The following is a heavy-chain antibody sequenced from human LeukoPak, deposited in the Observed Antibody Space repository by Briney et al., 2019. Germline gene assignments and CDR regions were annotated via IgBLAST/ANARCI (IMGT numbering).Heavy chain of an antibody. CDR1: GYTFTSYD. CDR2: MNPNSGNT. V-gene: IGHV1-8*02. CDR3: SVVVTAITSYYFDY. J-gene: IGHJ4*02. Sequence: ASVKVSCKASGYTFTSYDINWVRQATGQGLEWMGWMNPNSGNTGYAQKLQGRVTMTTDTSTSTAYMELGSLRSDDTAVYYCSVVVTAITSYYFDYWGQGTLVTVSS. D-gene: IGHD2-21*02.